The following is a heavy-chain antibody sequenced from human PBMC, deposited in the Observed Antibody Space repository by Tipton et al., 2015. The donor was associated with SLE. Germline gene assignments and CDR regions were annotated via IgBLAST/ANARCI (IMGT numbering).Heavy chain of an antibody. Sequence: LRLSCNVSGGSIISSSYYWAWFRQSPGKGLEWLGNMYHSGNNLYNPSLQNRISISSDTSKNQFSLRLTSVTAADTAVYYCAVPAVKNYFDPWGPGTLVTVSS. V-gene: IGHV4-39*01. CDR3: AVPAVKNYFDP. D-gene: IGHD2-2*01. CDR2: MYHSGNN. CDR1: GGSIISSSYY. J-gene: IGHJ5*02.